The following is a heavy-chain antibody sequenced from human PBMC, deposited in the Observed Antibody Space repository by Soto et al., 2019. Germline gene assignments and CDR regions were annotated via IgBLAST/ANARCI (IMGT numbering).Heavy chain of an antibody. D-gene: IGHD3-22*01. Sequence: QVQLVQSGAEVKKPGSSVKVSCKASGGTFSSYTISWVRQAPGQGLEWMGGIIPIFGTANYAQKFQGRVTITADESTSPAYMELSSLRSEDTAVYYCARAGGYYDSSGYYYGGAYFDYWGQGTLVTVSS. CDR2: IIPIFGTA. V-gene: IGHV1-69*01. CDR1: GGTFSSYT. CDR3: ARAGGYYDSSGYYYGGAYFDY. J-gene: IGHJ4*02.